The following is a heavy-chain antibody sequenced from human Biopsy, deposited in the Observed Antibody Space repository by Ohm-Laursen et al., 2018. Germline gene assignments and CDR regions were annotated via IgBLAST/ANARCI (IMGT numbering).Heavy chain of an antibody. CDR3: ARDYDTSGYYYVS. D-gene: IGHD3-22*01. V-gene: IGHV4-39*01. CDR2: IFYRGST. J-gene: IGHJ5*02. Sequence: SQTLSLTCPVSGGSISNNNYYWGWIRQPPGKGLEWIGSIFYRGSTHYKPSLKSRVNISVDTSKNQFSLKLNSVTAADKAVYYCARDYDTSGYYYVSWGQGTLVTVSS. CDR1: GGSISNNNYY.